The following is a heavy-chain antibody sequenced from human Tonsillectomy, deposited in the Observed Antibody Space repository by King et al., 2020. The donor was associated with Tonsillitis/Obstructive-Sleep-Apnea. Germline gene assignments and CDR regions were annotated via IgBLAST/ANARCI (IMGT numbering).Heavy chain of an antibody. Sequence: VQLQESGPGLVKPSETLSLTCAVSGDSISSSYWSWIRQPPGKGLQWIGYVYYRGSTTYNPSLESRVTISIDTSKNHFSLKLSSVTAADTAVYYCAREFTLVRGVIFAFDVWGQGTMVTVSS. V-gene: IGHV4-59*01. CDR1: GDSISSSY. CDR2: VYYRGST. D-gene: IGHD3-10*01. CDR3: AREFTLVRGVIFAFDV. J-gene: IGHJ3*01.